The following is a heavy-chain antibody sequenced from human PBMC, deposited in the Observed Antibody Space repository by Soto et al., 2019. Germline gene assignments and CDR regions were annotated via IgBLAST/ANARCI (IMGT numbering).Heavy chain of an antibody. J-gene: IGHJ5*02. V-gene: IGHV1-69*13. CDR1: GGTFSSYA. D-gene: IGHD4-17*01. Sequence: ASVKVSCKASGGTFSSYAISWVRQAPGQGLEWMGGIIPIFGTANYAQKFQGRVTITADESTSTAYMELSSLRSEDTAVYYCAASTTVTTIDWFDPWGQGTLVTVSS. CDR3: AASTTVTTIDWFDP. CDR2: IIPIFGTA.